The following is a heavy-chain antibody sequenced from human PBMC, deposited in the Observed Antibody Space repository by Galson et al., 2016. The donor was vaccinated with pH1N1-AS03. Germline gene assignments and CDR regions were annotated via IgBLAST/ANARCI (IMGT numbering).Heavy chain of an antibody. J-gene: IGHJ2*01. D-gene: IGHD1-14*01. CDR1: GFSLNTNGVG. CDR3: SRKPTGSQLVTIGVGYFDL. Sequence: PALVKPTQTLTLTCDFSGFSLNTNGVGVGWIRQPPGKPLEWLARIYWNSEKRYNPFLHGRLTITKDTSTNQVVLTMTTMAPGDTATYFRSRKPTGSQLVTIGVGYFDLWGRGTLVAVSS. CDR2: IYWNSEK. V-gene: IGHV2-5*01.